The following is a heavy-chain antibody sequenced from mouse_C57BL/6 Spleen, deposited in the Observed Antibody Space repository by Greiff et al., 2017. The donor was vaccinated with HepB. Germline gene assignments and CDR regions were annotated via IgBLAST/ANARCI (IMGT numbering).Heavy chain of an antibody. J-gene: IGHJ1*03. D-gene: IGHD1-1*01. Sequence: VQLQQSGAELVRPGTSVKVSCKASGYAFTNYLIEWVKQRPGQGLEWIGVINPGSGGTNYNEKFKGKATLTADKSSSTAYMQLSSLTSEDSAVYFCARSVHYYGSSPSVWGTGTTVTVSS. CDR3: ARSVHYYGSSPSV. CDR1: GYAFTNYL. V-gene: IGHV1-54*01. CDR2: INPGSGGT.